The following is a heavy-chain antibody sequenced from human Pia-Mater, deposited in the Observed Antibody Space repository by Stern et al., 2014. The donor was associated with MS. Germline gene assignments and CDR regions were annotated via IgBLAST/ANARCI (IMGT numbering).Heavy chain of an antibody. J-gene: IGHJ4*02. Sequence: EVQLLESGGGLVQPGGSLRLSCAASGFTLSDYGMNWVRQAPGKGLEWVSYISSTSSRIHYGDSVKGRFNISRDNAKNSLYLQMNSLRAEDTAMYYCARVGYDSSGTVFQFDYWGQGTLVTVSS. CDR3: ARVGYDSSGTVFQFDY. D-gene: IGHD3-22*01. V-gene: IGHV3-48*01. CDR1: GFTLSDYG. CDR2: ISSTSSRI.